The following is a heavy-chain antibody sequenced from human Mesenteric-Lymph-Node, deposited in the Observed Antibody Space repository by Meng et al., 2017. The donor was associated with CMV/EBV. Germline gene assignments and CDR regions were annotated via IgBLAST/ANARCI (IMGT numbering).Heavy chain of an antibody. CDR3: ARGGGYLD. CDR1: GGSVSNYY. Sequence: SETLSLTCTVSGGSVSNYYWSWIRQSPGKGLEWIAYIYYTGTTSYNPSLKSRVSISIDTSNNQFSLTLSSGTAADTAIYYWARGGGYLDWGQGTLVTVSS. V-gene: IGHV4-59*02. J-gene: IGHJ4*02. D-gene: IGHD5-12*01. CDR2: IYYTGTT.